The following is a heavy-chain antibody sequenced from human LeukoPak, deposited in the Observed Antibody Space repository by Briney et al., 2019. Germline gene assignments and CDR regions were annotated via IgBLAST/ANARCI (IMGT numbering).Heavy chain of an antibody. CDR2: IYPGDFDT. CDR3: ARRALTTGYFDY. J-gene: IGHJ4*02. Sequence: GESLKISCERSGYSFTSYWIAWVRQMPGKGLEWMGIIYPGDFDTRYSPSFQGQVTISADKSINTAYLQWSSLKASDTAIYYCARRALTTGYFDYWGQGSLVTVSS. D-gene: IGHD1-1*01. CDR1: GYSFTSYW. V-gene: IGHV5-51*01.